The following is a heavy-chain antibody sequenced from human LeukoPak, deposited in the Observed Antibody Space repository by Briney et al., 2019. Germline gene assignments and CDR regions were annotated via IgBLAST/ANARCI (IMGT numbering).Heavy chain of an antibody. CDR2: ISYDGSNK. D-gene: IGHD3-22*01. Sequence: GRSLRLSCAASGFTFSSYAMHWVRQAPGKGLEWVAVISYDGSNKYYADSVKGRFTISRDNSKNTLNLQMNSLRAEDTAVYYCARENRRSYYDSSGFDYWGQGTLVTVSS. CDR1: GFTFSSYA. V-gene: IGHV3-30*14. J-gene: IGHJ4*02. CDR3: ARENRRSYYDSSGFDY.